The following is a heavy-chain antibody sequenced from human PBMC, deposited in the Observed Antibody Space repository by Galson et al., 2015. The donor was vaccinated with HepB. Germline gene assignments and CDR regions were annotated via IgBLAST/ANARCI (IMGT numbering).Heavy chain of an antibody. CDR1: GYSFTTHW. V-gene: IGHV5-51*01. Sequence: QSGAEVKKPGESLRISCKGSGYSFTTHWIGWVRQMSGKGLEWMGIIYPADSDTRYSPSFQGQVIISVDKSISTVYLQWSSLKTSDTAMYYCARGETSSWRQYFQHWGQGTLVTVPS. CDR3: ARGETSSWRQYFQH. D-gene: IGHD6-13*01. J-gene: IGHJ1*01. CDR2: IYPADSDT.